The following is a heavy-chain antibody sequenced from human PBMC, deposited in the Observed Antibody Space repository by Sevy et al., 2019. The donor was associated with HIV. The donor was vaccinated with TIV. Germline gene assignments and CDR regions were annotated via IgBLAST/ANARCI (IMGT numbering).Heavy chain of an antibody. Sequence: GGSLRLSCAASGFTFSTYWMTWVRQAPGKGLEWVANIKQDGTDTNYVDSVRGRFTISRDNGRNLLYLHMNSLRAEDTAVYFCARALADWGSFHYSSWGRGVLVPVSS. D-gene: IGHD3-16*01. V-gene: IGHV3-7*01. CDR2: IKQDGTDT. CDR3: ARALADWGSFHYSS. J-gene: IGHJ4*02. CDR1: GFTFSTYW.